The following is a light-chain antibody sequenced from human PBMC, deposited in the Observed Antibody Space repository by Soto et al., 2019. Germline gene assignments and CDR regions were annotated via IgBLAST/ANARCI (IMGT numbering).Light chain of an antibody. Sequence: EIVLTQSPATLSLSPGERATLSCRASQSVSSYLAWYQQKPGQAPRLLIYDASNRATGIPARFSGSGSGTDFPLTISSLEPEDFAVYYCQQRSNWPLFGQGTKVEIK. CDR1: QSVSSY. CDR3: QQRSNWPL. J-gene: IGKJ1*01. V-gene: IGKV3-11*01. CDR2: DAS.